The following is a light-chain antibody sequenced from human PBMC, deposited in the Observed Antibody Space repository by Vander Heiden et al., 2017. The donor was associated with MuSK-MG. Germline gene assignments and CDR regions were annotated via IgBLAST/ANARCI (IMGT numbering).Light chain of an antibody. Sequence: EIVLTQSPATLSLSPGERATLSCRASQSVSSYLTWYQQKPGQDTRLLINDASNWATSIPARFSGSRSGTDFTLTISSLEPEDCAVYDWQQRRNLPPGRTFGGGTKVEIK. CDR1: QSVSSY. CDR2: DAS. J-gene: IGKJ4*02. V-gene: IGKV3-11*01. CDR3: QQRRNLPPGRT.